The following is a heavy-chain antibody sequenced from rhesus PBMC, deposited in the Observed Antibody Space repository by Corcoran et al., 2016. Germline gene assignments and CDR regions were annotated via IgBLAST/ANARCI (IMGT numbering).Heavy chain of an antibody. Sequence: QVQLQESGPGLLKPSETLSLTCGVSGGSISGAYGWGWIRQPPGKGLEWIATLYTGNGNAYYHPSLKSRVPLSTDTSKNQFSLKLSSVTAADTAVYYCARDHCSGTSCYRVDYFDFWAQGVLVTVSS. V-gene: IGHV4S7*01. CDR1: GGSISGAYG. D-gene: IGHD2-27*01. CDR2: LYTGNGNA. CDR3: ARDHCSGTSCYRVDYFDF. J-gene: IGHJ4*01.